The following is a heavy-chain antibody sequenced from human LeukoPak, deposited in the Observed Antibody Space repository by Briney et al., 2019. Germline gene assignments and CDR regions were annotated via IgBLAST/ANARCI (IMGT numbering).Heavy chain of an antibody. CDR1: GFTFRNFG. CDR3: ATILYGSGSYYPDY. V-gene: IGHV3-33*01. CDR2: IWYDASKK. J-gene: IGHJ4*02. D-gene: IGHD3-10*01. Sequence: GGSLRLSCAASGFTFRNFGMHWVRQAPGKGLEWVAVIWYDASKKYYADSVKGRFTISRDNSKNTLYLQMNSLRAEDTAVYYCATILYGSGSYYPDYWGQGTLVTVSS.